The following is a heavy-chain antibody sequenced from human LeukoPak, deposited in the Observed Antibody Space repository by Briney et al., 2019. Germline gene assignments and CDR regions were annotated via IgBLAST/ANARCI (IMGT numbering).Heavy chain of an antibody. CDR1: GYTFTGNY. CDR3: ARGGGTVAPAPWVPFAY. CDR2: IDPNSGGT. V-gene: IGHV1-2*02. Sequence: ASVKVSCKASGYTFTGNYMHWVRQAPGQGLEYMGYIDPNSGGTHYIQKFQGRVTMTRDMSINTAYVELSSLTSDDTAVYYCARGGGTVAPAPWVPFAYWGQGTLVTVSS. D-gene: IGHD4-11*01. J-gene: IGHJ4*02.